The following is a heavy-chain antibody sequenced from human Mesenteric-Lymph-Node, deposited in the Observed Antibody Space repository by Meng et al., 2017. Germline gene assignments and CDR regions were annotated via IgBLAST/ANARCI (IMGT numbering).Heavy chain of an antibody. J-gene: IGHJ4*02. V-gene: IGHV3-48*03. D-gene: IGHD5-12*01. CDR3: ARGFHATVKY. Sequence: GGSLRLSCAASGFRFGDFEMNWVRQAPGKGLEWISSISLSGTTIYYADSVKGRFTSSRDNAKNSLFLQMNSLRAEDTAVYYCARGFHATVKYWGQGTLVTVSS. CDR2: ISLSGTTI. CDR1: GFRFGDFE.